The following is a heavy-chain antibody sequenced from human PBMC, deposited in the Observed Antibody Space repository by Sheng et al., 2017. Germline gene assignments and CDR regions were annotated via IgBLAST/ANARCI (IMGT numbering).Heavy chain of an antibody. CDR3: ARFNVGGTRYFDL. CDR2: IYYSGST. CDR1: GGSISSYY. D-gene: IGHD2-21*02. J-gene: IGHJ2*01. V-gene: IGHV4-59*01. Sequence: QVQLQESGPGLVKPSETLSLTCTVSGGSISSYYWSWIRQPTGKGLEWIGYIYYSGSTNYNPSLKSRVTISVDTSKNQFSLKLSSVTAADTAVYYCARFNVGGTRYFDLWGRGTLVTVSS.